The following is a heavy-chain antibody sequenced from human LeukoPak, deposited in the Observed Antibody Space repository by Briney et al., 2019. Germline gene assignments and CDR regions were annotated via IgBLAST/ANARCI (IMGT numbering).Heavy chain of an antibody. CDR2: MNPKSGST. J-gene: IGHJ5*02. CDR3: ARGPRDYDESIRYNWFDP. V-gene: IGHV1-8*01. Sequence: ASVKVSCKASGYTFSNYDINWVRQATGQGLEWMGWMNPKSGSTGYAQKFQGRVTMTRDTSISTAYMELSSLTSEDTAKYYCARGPRDYDESIRYNWFDPRGQGTPVTVSS. D-gene: IGHD4-17*01. CDR1: GYTFSNYD.